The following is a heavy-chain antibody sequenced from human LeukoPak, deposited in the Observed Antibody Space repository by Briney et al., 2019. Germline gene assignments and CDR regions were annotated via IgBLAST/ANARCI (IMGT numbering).Heavy chain of an antibody. CDR2: IYYSGST. Sequence: SQTLSLTCTVSGDSIGSGTYYWSWIRQHPGKGLEWIGYIYYSGSTYYNPSLKSRVSISVDTSKNQSSLKLSSVTAADTAVYYCVRDLGDGYLANDYWGQGTLVTVSS. D-gene: IGHD5-24*01. V-gene: IGHV4-31*03. CDR3: VRDLGDGYLANDY. J-gene: IGHJ4*02. CDR1: GDSIGSGTYY.